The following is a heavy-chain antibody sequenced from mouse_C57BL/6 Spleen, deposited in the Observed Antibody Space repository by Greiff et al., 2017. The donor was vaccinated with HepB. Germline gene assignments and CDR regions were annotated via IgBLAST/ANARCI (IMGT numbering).Heavy chain of an antibody. Sequence: VQLQQSGAELVRPGASVKLSCTASGFNIKDYYMHWVKQRPEQGLEWIGRIDPEDGDTEYAPKFQGKATMTADTSSNTAYLQLSSLTSEDTAVYYCTTGGYDYTWFAYWGQGTLVTVSA. D-gene: IGHD2-4*01. CDR3: TTGGYDYTWFAY. CDR2: IDPEDGDT. CDR1: GFNIKDYY. J-gene: IGHJ3*01. V-gene: IGHV14-1*01.